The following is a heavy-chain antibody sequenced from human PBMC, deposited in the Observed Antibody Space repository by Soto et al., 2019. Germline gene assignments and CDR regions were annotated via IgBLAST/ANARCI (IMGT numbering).Heavy chain of an antibody. Sequence: ASVKVSCKASGYTFTSYGISWVRQAPGQGLEWMGWISANNGNTNYAQKLQGRVTMTTDTSTSTAYMELSSLRSDDTAVYYCAREAIRQLVPDYYYYYGMDVWGQRTTVTVSS. CDR1: GYTFTSYG. CDR2: ISANNGNT. D-gene: IGHD6-6*01. V-gene: IGHV1-18*01. CDR3: AREAIRQLVPDYYYYYGMDV. J-gene: IGHJ6*02.